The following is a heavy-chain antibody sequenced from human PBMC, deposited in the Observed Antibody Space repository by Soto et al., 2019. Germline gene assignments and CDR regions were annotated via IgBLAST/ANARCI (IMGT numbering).Heavy chain of an antibody. V-gene: IGHV1-18*04. CDR3: AICYYYDSSGYSPADALDI. CDR1: GYTFTTYG. D-gene: IGHD3-22*01. J-gene: IGHJ3*02. CDR2: ISASNGNT. Sequence: ASVKVSCKASGYTFTTYGITWVRQAPGQGLEWMGWISASNGNTGYAQKLQGRVTMTTDTSTSTAYMEVRSLRSDDTAVYYCAICYYYDSSGYSPADALDIWGQGTTVTVS.